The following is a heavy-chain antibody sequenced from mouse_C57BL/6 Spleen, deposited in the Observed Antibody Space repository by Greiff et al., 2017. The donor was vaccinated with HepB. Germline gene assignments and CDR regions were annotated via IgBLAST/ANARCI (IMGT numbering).Heavy chain of an antibody. CDR1: GYSFTGYY. J-gene: IGHJ3*01. Sequence: EVKLVESGPELVKPGASVKISCKASGYSFTGYYMNWVKQSPEKSLEWIGEINPSTGGTTYNQKFKAKATLTVDKSSSTAYMQLKSLTSEDSAVYYCAGPNWDGNWFAYWGQGTLVTVSA. V-gene: IGHV1-42*01. D-gene: IGHD4-1*01. CDR2: INPSTGGT. CDR3: AGPNWDGNWFAY.